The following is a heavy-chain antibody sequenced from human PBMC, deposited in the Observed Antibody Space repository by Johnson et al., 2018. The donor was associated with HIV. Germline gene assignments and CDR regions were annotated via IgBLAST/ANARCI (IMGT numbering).Heavy chain of an antibody. CDR2: INWNGGST. CDR3: AKDTRRKLVMITFGGVIAYH. V-gene: IGHV3-20*04. D-gene: IGHD3-16*02. Sequence: EMQLVESGGGVVRPGGSLRLSCAASGFTFDDYGMSWVRQAPGKGLEWVSGINWNGGSTGYADSVKGRFTISRDNAKNSLYLQMNSLRAEDTALYYCAKDTRRKLVMITFGGVIAYHWGQGTMVTVSS. J-gene: IGHJ3*01. CDR1: GFTFDDYG.